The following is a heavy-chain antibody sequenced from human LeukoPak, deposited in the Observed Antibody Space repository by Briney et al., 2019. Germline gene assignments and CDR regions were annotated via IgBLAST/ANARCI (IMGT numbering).Heavy chain of an antibody. D-gene: IGHD6-19*01. CDR2: MNPNSGNT. CDR1: VYTFTSYD. J-gene: IGHJ4*02. V-gene: IGHV1-8*01. CDR3: ARDHSSGWYGVDY. Sequence: ASVRVSFKASVYTFTSYDINWVRQAPGQGREWVGWMNPNSGNTGYAQRFQGRVTMTRNTSISTAYMELSSLRSEDTAVYYCARDHSSGWYGVDYWGQGTLVTVSS.